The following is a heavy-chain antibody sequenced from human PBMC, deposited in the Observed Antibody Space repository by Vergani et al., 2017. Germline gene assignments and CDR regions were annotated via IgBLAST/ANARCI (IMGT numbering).Heavy chain of an antibody. V-gene: IGHV1-69*06. CDR3: ARGPRIAVAGTTKYNWFDP. CDR2: IIPIFGTA. J-gene: IGHJ5*02. CDR1: GGTFSSYA. Sequence: QVQLVQSGAEVKKPGSSVKVSCKASGGTFSSYAISWVRQAPGQGLEWMGGIIPIFGTANYAQKFQGRVTITADKSTSTVYMELSSLRSEDTAVYYCARGPRIAVAGTTKYNWFDPWGQGTLVTVSS. D-gene: IGHD6-19*01.